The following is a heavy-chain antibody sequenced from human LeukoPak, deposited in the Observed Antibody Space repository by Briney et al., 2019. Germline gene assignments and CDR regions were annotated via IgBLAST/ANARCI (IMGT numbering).Heavy chain of an antibody. CDR2: TYYRSKWYN. Sequence: SQTLSLTCAISGDSVSSNSAAWNWIRQSPSRGLEWLGRTYYRSKWYNDYAVSVKSRITINPDTSKSQFSLQLNSVTPEDTAVYYCARASGLYYDYVWGSYRYSRSFDYWGQGTLVTVSS. CDR1: GDSVSSNSAA. CDR3: ARASGLYYDYVWGSYRYSRSFDY. V-gene: IGHV6-1*01. D-gene: IGHD3-16*02. J-gene: IGHJ4*02.